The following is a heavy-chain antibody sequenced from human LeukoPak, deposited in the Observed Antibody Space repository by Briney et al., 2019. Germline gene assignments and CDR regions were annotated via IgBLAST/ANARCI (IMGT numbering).Heavy chain of an antibody. Sequence: SETLSLTCTVSEDSISDYYLGWIRQPPGKGLGWIGYFYNSGRSTYNPSLKSRVTISADTSKNHFSLKLNSVTTADTAVYYCTRGAGWLIDYWGQGILVTVSS. J-gene: IGHJ4*02. CDR2: FYNSGRS. CDR1: EDSISDYY. CDR3: TRGAGWLIDY. V-gene: IGHV4-59*01. D-gene: IGHD3-16*01.